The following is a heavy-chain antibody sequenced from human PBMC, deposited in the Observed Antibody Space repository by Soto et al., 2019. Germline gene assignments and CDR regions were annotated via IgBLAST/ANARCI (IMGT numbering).Heavy chain of an antibody. CDR2: IYYSGNT. CDR1: GGSIRSGGYY. V-gene: IGHV4-31*03. CDR3: ARDRLMATAGTARHYFGLDV. D-gene: IGHD5-18*01. Sequence: SATLSLTCTVSGGSIRSGGYYWSWVRQNPRKGLEWIGNIYYSGNTYYNPSLKSRLTISVDTSKNQFSLNLSSVTAADTAVYYCARDRLMATAGTARHYFGLDVWGQGTTVTVSS. J-gene: IGHJ6*02.